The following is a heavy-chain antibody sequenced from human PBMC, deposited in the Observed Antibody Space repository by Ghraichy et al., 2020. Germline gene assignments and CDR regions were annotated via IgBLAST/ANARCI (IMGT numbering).Heavy chain of an antibody. CDR1: GYTFTNYG. CDR2: ISTYNGNT. CDR3: AREGSRGSYSPDY. Sequence: ASVKVSCKASGYTFTNYGISWVRQAPGQGLEWMGWISTYNGNTYYAQKLQGRVTMTTDTSTSTASMELRSLRSDDTAVYYCAREGSRGSYSPDYWGQGTLVTVSS. D-gene: IGHD1-26*01. J-gene: IGHJ4*02. V-gene: IGHV1-18*01.